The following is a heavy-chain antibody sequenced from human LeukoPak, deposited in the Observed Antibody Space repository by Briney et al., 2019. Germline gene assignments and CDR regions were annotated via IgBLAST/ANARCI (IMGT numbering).Heavy chain of an antibody. J-gene: IGHJ4*02. CDR2: INHSGST. Sequence: PSETLSLTCAVYGGSFSGYYWSWIRQPPGKGLEWIGEINHSGSTNYNPSLKSRVTISVDTSKNQFSLKLSSVTAADTAVYYCARGRGDYGGNGIYFDYWGQGTLVTVSS. D-gene: IGHD4-23*01. V-gene: IGHV4-34*01. CDR3: ARGRGDYGGNGIYFDY. CDR1: GGSFSGYY.